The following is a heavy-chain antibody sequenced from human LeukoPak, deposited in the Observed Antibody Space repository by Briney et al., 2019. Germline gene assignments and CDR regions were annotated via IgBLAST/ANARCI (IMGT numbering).Heavy chain of an antibody. D-gene: IGHD1-7*01. J-gene: IGHJ4*02. CDR2: IFHGGNT. CDR3: ARVGNWNYALFFDY. V-gene: IGHV4-4*02. Sequence: PSETLSLTCAVSGDSISSNNWWSWVRQPPGKGVEWNGEIFHGGNTNYNPSLMSRVTVLVDKSKNQFSLRLNSVTAADTAMYYCARVGNWNYALFFDYWGQGTLVTVSS. CDR1: GDSISSNNW.